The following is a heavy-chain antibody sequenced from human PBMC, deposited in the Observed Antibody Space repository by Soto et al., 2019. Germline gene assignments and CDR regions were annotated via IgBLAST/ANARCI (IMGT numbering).Heavy chain of an antibody. CDR2: ISAYNGNT. V-gene: IGHV1-18*04. J-gene: IGHJ6*02. CDR1: GYTFTSYG. CDR3: ARVMVFRGSYSLNYYYYGMDV. D-gene: IGHD1-26*01. Sequence: ASVKVSCKASGYTFTSYGISWVRQAPGQGLEWMGWISAYNGNTNYAQKLQGRVTMTTDTSTSTAYMELRSLRSDDTAVYYCARVMVFRGSYSLNYYYYGMDVWGQGTTVTVSS.